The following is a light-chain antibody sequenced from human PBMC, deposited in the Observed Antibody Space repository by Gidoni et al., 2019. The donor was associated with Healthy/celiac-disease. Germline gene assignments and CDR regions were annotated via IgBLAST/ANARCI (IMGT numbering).Light chain of an antibody. Sequence: QSVLTQPHSESGAPGHRVTISCTGSSSNIGAGYDVHWYQQLPGTAPKPLIYGNSNRPSGVPDRFSGSKSGTSASLAITGLQAEDEADYYCQSYDSSLSGYVVFGGGTKLTVL. J-gene: IGLJ2*01. CDR2: GNS. V-gene: IGLV1-40*01. CDR1: SSNIGAGYD. CDR3: QSYDSSLSGYVV.